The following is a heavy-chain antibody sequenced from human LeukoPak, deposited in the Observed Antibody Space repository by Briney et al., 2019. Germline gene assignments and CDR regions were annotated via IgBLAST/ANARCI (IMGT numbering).Heavy chain of an antibody. J-gene: IGHJ4*02. CDR3: ARDKGSDGIDF. CDR1: GFTSSSYE. CDR2: IRRSGTAI. D-gene: IGHD1-26*01. Sequence: GGCPRLSCAASGFTSSSYEMNWGRETPGKRLGWVSYIRRSGTAIYYADYVKCRFTISRDDAKNSLYLQMNSLRAEDTAVYYCARDKGSDGIDFWGQGTLVTVSS. V-gene: IGHV3-48*03.